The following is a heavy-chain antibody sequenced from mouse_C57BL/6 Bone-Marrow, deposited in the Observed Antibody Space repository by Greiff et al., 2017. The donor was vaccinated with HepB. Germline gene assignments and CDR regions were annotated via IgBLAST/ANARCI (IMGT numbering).Heavy chain of an antibody. J-gene: IGHJ4*01. CDR3: ARPTYYYGSSYYAMDY. Sequence: VQLQQSGAELAKPGASVKLSCKASGYTFTSYWMHWVNQRPGQGLEWIGYINPSSGYTKYNQKFKDKATLTADKSSSTDYMQLSSLTYEDAAVYYCARPTYYYGSSYYAMDYWGQGTSVTVSS. D-gene: IGHD1-1*01. V-gene: IGHV1-7*01. CDR2: INPSSGYT. CDR1: GYTFTSYW.